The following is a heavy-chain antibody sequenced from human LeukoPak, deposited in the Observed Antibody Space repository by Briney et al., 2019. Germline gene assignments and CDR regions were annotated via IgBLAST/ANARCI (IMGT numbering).Heavy chain of an antibody. D-gene: IGHD1-26*01. J-gene: IGHJ4*02. CDR2: IYHSGST. Sequence: SETLSLTCTVSGGSISSGGYYWSWIRQPPGKGLEWIGYIYHSGSTYYNPSLKSRVTISVDRSKNQFSLKLTSVTAADTAVYYCARGVAGSGSTPKYWDQGTLVTVSS. V-gene: IGHV4-30-2*01. CDR1: GGSISSGGYY. CDR3: ARGVAGSGSTPKY.